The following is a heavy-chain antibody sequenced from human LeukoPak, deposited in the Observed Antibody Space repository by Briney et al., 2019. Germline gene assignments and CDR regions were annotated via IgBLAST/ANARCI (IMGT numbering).Heavy chain of an antibody. V-gene: IGHV3-23*01. J-gene: IGHJ1*01. Sequence: PGGSLRLSCAASGFTFTSYAMSWVRQAPGKWLEWVSAISGIGGSTYYADSVKGRFSISRDNSKNRLYLQMNSLTDKDTSVNYCAKDSTRGGSGSYYMVYLQHWGQGTLVSVSS. CDR3: AKDSTRGGSGSYYMVYLQH. D-gene: IGHD3-10*01. CDR1: GFTFTSYA. CDR2: ISGIGGST.